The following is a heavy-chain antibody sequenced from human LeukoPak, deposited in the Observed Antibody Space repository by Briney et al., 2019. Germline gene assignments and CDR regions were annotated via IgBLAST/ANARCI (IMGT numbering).Heavy chain of an antibody. Sequence: GASVKVSCKASGGTFSSYTISWVRQAPGQGLEWMGRIIPILGIANYAQKFQGRVTITADKSTSTAYMELSSLRSEDTAVYYCARDLHSSSWYFGYWGQGTLVTVSS. J-gene: IGHJ4*02. CDR2: IIPILGIA. CDR3: ARDLHSSSWYFGY. V-gene: IGHV1-69*04. CDR1: GGTFSSYT. D-gene: IGHD6-13*01.